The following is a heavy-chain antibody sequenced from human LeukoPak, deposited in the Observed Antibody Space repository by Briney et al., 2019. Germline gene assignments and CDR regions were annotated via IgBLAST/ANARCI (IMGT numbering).Heavy chain of an antibody. J-gene: IGHJ3*02. D-gene: IGHD3-3*02. CDR2: IYHSGST. CDR1: GGSLSSGGYS. CDR3: ARHLSGHFWSGYPPAPYDAFAI. V-gene: IGHV4-30-2*01. Sequence: PSETLSLTCAVSGGSLSSGGYSWGWLRQPPGKGLEWFGYIYHSGSTYYNPSLKSRVTISVDRSKNQFSLKLSSVTAADTAVYYCARHLSGHFWSGYPPAPYDAFAIWGQGTMVTVSS.